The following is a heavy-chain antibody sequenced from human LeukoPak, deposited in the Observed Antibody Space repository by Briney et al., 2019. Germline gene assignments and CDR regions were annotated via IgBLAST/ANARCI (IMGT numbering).Heavy chain of an antibody. D-gene: IGHD6-19*01. CDR2: IYYSGSS. CDR3: AGTTYSSGWYGIFDY. Sequence: ASETLSLTCTVSGGSISSYYWSWIRQPPGKGLEWIAYIYYSGSSNYNPSLKSRVTISVDTSKNQFSLKLTSVTAADTAVYYCAGTTYSSGWYGIFDYWGQGTLVTVSS. J-gene: IGHJ4*02. V-gene: IGHV4-59*01. CDR1: GGSISSYY.